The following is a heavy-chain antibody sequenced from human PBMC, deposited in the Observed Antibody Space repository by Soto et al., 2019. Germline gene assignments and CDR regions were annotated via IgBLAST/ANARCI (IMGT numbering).Heavy chain of an antibody. V-gene: IGHV3-23*01. J-gene: IGHJ5*02. Sequence: ASVKVSCKASGYTFTAYFIHWVRQAPGKGLEWVSAISGSGGSTYYADSVKGRFTISRDNSKNTLYLQMNSLRAEDTAVYYCAKVYPRNWFDPWGQGTLVTVSS. CDR3: AKVYPRNWFDP. CDR1: GYTFTAYF. CDR2: ISGSGGST.